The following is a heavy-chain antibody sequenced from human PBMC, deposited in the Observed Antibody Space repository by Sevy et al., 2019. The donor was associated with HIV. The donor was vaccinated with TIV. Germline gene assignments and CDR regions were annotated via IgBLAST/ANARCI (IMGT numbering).Heavy chain of an antibody. J-gene: IGHJ4*02. Sequence: ASVKVSCKASGYTFTGYYMHWVRQAPGQGLEWMGWINPNSGGTNYAQKFQGRVTMTRDTSISTAYMELSRLRSDDTAVYYCARILKSGYDWENFDYWGQGTLVTVS. V-gene: IGHV1-2*02. CDR3: ARILKSGYDWENFDY. CDR2: INPNSGGT. D-gene: IGHD5-12*01. CDR1: GYTFTGYY.